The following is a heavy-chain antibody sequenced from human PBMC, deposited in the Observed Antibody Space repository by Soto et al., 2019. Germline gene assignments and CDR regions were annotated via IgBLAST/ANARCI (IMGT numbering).Heavy chain of an antibody. CDR2: IIPIFGTA. Sequence: PSVKVSCKASGGTFSSYAISWVRQAPGQGLEWMGGIIPIFGTANYAQKFQGRVTITADKSTSTAYMELSSLRSEDTAVYYCARAGAGYCSSTSCSPIPSYYYGMDVWGQGTTVTVSS. CDR3: ARAGAGYCSSTSCSPIPSYYYGMDV. J-gene: IGHJ6*02. V-gene: IGHV1-69*06. D-gene: IGHD2-2*01. CDR1: GGTFSSYA.